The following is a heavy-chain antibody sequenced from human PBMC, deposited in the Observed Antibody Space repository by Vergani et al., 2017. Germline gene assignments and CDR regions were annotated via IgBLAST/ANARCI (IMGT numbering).Heavy chain of an antibody. V-gene: IGHV3-23*04. CDR1: GFAFSRYA. J-gene: IGHJ4*01. D-gene: IGHD5-24*01. CDR2: LTASGSGI. CDR3: AKSGWLQHFGAHFFDS. Sequence: VQLVESGGGLVKPGGSLRLSCAASGFAFSRYAMSWVRQAPGKGLEWVSGLTASGSGISYADSVRGRCTISRDNSKNTLFLQMDSLRAEDTAVYYCAKSGWLQHFGAHFFDSWGQGILVTVSS.